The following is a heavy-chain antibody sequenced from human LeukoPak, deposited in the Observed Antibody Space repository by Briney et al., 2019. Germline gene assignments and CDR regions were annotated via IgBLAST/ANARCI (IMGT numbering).Heavy chain of an antibody. Sequence: GASVKVSCKASGYTFTVYYMHWVRQAPGQGLEWMGWISPYSGGTNYAQKFQGRVTMTSDTSISTAYMELSRLISDGTAVYYCARLPYDGRGYSDYWGQGTLVTVSS. D-gene: IGHD3-22*01. J-gene: IGHJ4*02. CDR3: ARLPYDGRGYSDY. CDR1: GYTFTVYY. V-gene: IGHV1-2*02. CDR2: ISPYSGGT.